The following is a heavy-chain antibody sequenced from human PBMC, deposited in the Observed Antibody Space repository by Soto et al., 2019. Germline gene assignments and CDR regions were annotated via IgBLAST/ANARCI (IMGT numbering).Heavy chain of an antibody. V-gene: IGHV3-11*01. J-gene: IGHJ4*02. CDR3: HRDGVLATGPIEY. D-gene: IGHD3-3*01. CDR1: GFTLSDYY. CDR2: ISSSSATV. Sequence: QVQLVESGGGLVEPGGSLRLSCAASGFTLSDYYMSWVRQAPGKGLEWLSYISSSSATVYYVDSVKGRFTISRDNAKNSLYLKMDSLRAEYTAGYYCHRDGVLATGPIEYWGQGAQVPVSS.